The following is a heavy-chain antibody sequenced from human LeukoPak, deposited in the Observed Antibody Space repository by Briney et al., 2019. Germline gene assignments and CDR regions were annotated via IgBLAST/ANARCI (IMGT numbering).Heavy chain of an antibody. CDR2: IFYSGST. D-gene: IGHD1-20*01. CDR3: ARCYNWGEE. V-gene: IGHV4-31*03. Sequence: SETLSLTCTVSGGSISSGGYFWSWIRQHPEKGLEWIGYIFYSGSTYYNPSLKSRVTISVDTSKNQFSLKLSSVTAADTAVYYCARCYNWGEEWGQGTLVTVSS. J-gene: IGHJ4*02. CDR1: GGSISSGGYF.